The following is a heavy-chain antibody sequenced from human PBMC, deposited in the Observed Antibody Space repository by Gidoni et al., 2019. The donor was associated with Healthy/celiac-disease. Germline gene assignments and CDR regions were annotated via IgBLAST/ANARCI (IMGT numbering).Heavy chain of an antibody. CDR3: AKDLSLISMITFGGVIPAY. V-gene: IGHV3-30*18. D-gene: IGHD3-16*02. CDR1: GFTFSSSG. J-gene: IGHJ4*02. Sequence: QVQLVESGGGVVQPGRSLRLSCAASGFTFSSSGRHWVRQAPGKGLEWVAVISYDGSNKYYADSVKGRFTISRDNSKNTLYLQMNSLRAEDTAVYYCAKDLSLISMITFGGVIPAYWGQGTLVTVSS. CDR2: ISYDGSNK.